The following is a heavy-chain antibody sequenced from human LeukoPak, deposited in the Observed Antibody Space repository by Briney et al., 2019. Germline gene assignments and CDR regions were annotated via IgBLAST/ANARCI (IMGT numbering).Heavy chain of an antibody. CDR1: GFTLTSSA. J-gene: IGHJ3*02. CDR3: AAGVAVGATMGAFDI. CDR2: IVVGSGNT. Sequence: TSVKVSCKASGFTLTSSAMQWVRQARGQRLEWIGWIVVGSGNTNYAQKFQERVTITRDMSTSTAYMELSSLRSEDTAVYYCAAGVAVGATMGAFDIWGQGTMVTVSS. V-gene: IGHV1-58*02. D-gene: IGHD1-26*01.